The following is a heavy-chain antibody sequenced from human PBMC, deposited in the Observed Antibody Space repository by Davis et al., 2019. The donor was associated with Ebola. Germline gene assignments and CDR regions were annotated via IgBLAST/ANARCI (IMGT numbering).Heavy chain of an antibody. V-gene: IGHV4-61*02. Sequence: PSETLSLTCTVSGGSISSGGYYWSWIRQPAGKGLEWIGRIYTSGSTNYNPSLKSRVTMSVDTSKNQFSLKLSSVTAADTAVYYCARVDIVATITGWGQGTLVTVSS. J-gene: IGHJ4*02. CDR3: ARVDIVATITG. D-gene: IGHD5-12*01. CDR1: GGSISSGGYY. CDR2: IYTSGST.